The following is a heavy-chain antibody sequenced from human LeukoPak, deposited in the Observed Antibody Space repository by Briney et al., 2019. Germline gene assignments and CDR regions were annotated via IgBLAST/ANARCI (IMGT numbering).Heavy chain of an antibody. CDR2: ISYDGSNK. CDR3: ASPYYYDSSGYYPFDY. J-gene: IGHJ4*02. CDR1: GFTFSSYA. V-gene: IGHV3-30-3*01. Sequence: PWGVLRLSCAASGFTFSSYAMHWVRQAPGKGLEWVAVISYDGSNKYYADSVKGRFTISRDNSKNTLYLQMNSLRAEDTAVYYCASPYYYDSSGYYPFDYWGQGTLVTVSS. D-gene: IGHD3-22*01.